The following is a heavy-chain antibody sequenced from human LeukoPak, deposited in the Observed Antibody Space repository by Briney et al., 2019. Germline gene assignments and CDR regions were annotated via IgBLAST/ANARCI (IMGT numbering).Heavy chain of an antibody. CDR1: GYSISSGYY. Sequence: PSETLSLTCTVSGYSISSGYYWGWIRQPPGKGLEWIGSLYHSGNTYYNPSLKSRVTISVDTSKNQFSLKLTSATAADTAVYYCARWHSHGRYFDYWGEGALVTVSS. CDR3: ARWHSHGRYFDY. J-gene: IGHJ4*02. V-gene: IGHV4-38-2*02. D-gene: IGHD2-21*01. CDR2: LYHSGNT.